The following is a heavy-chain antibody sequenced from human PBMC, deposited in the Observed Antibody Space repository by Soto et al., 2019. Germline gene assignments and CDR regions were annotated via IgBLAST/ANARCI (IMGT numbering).Heavy chain of an antibody. D-gene: IGHD4-17*01. CDR2: IYHGDSDT. Sequence: PGESLKISCKGSGYSFSSHSLGWVRQMPGKGLDWMGIIYHGDSDTRYSPTFQGQVTLSAAKSINTAYLQWSSLKASDTAIYYCARQGNGAEGFDLWGQGTLVTVSS. V-gene: IGHV5-51*01. J-gene: IGHJ4*02. CDR3: ARQGNGAEGFDL. CDR1: GYSFSSHS.